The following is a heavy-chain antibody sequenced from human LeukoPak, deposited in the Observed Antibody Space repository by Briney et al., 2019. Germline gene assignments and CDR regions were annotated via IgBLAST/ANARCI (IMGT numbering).Heavy chain of an antibody. CDR2: IRSKAYGGTT. D-gene: IGHD2-2*02. J-gene: IGHJ4*02. Sequence: GGSLRPSCTASGFTFGDYAMSRFRQAPGKGLEWVGFIRSKAYGGTTEYAASVKGRFTISRDDSESIAYLQMNSLKTEDTAVYYCTRACSSTSCYSPQFDYWGQGTLVTVSS. CDR1: GFTFGDYA. CDR3: TRACSSTSCYSPQFDY. V-gene: IGHV3-49*03.